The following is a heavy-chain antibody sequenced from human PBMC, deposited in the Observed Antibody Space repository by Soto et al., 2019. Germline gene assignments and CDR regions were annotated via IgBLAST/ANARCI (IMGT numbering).Heavy chain of an antibody. V-gene: IGHV4-34*01. Sequence: QVQLQQWGAGLLKPSETLSLTCAVYGGSFSGYYWSWIRQPPGKGLEWIGGSNPSGSTNQTPSLNSRVTISVDTSTNEFPLRLKAITAAATSVYYCARGTSMTGAVQWDEPGKDFFDSWGQGTLVTVSS. CDR3: ARGTSMTGAVQWDEPGKDFFDS. CDR2: SNPSGST. CDR1: GGSFSGYY. J-gene: IGHJ4*02. D-gene: IGHD1-26*01.